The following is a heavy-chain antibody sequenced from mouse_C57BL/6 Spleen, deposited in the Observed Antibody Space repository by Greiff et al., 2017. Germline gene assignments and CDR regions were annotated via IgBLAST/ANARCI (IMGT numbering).Heavy chain of an antibody. Sequence: VKLMESGPELVKPGASVKISCKASGYAFSSSWMNWVQQRPGKGLEWIGRIYPGDGASNSNGKFKGKATLTADKSSSTAYMQLSSLTSEDSAVYFWARGGDYDEGYYCDCWGQGTTRTVSS. V-gene: IGHV1-82*01. CDR3: ARGGDYDEGYYCDC. CDR1: GYAFSSSW. CDR2: IYPGDGAS. J-gene: IGHJ2*01. D-gene: IGHD2-4*01.